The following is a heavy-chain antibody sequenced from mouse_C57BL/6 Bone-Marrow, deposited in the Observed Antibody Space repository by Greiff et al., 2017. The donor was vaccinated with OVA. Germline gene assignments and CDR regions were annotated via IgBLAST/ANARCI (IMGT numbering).Heavy chain of an antibody. CDR1: GYTFTSYG. CDR3: ARRGGLPFAY. CDR2: IYPRSGNT. Sequence: VQLQQSGAELARPGASVKLSCKASGYTFTSYGISWVKQRTGQGLEWIGEIYPRSGNTYYNEKFKGKATLTADKSSSTAYMELRSLTSEDSAVYYCARRGGLPFAYWGQGTLVTVSA. V-gene: IGHV1-81*01. D-gene: IGHD2-10*01. J-gene: IGHJ3*01.